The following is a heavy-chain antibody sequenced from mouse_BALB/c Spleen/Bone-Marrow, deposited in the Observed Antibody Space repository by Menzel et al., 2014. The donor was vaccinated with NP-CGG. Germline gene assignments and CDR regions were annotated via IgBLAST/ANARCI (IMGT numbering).Heavy chain of an antibody. D-gene: IGHD1-1*01. J-gene: IGHJ3*01. CDR3: AKGHYGSSPFAY. CDR2: IWRGGTT. CDR1: GFSLTNYG. Sequence: VKLMESGPSLVQPSQSLSITCTVSGFSLTNYGIYWVRQSPGKGLEWLGVIWRGGTTDYNAAFMSRLSITKDNSKSQVFFKMNGLLADDTAIYYCAKGHYGSSPFAYWGQGTLVTVSA. V-gene: IGHV2-5-1*01.